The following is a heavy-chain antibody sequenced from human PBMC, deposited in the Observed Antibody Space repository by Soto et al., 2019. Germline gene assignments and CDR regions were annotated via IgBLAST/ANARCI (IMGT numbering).Heavy chain of an antibody. J-gene: IGHJ4*02. CDR2: IAYDGSNK. CDR1: GFTFSSYG. V-gene: IGHV3-33*01. CDR3: AGGSPPDY. Sequence: QVQLVESGGGVVQPGRSLRLSCAASGFTFSSYGIHWVRQAPGKGLDWVSLIAYDGSNKYYSDSVKGRFTISRDNSKNTVDLKMNSLGADETAIYYCAGGSPPDYWGQGTLVTVSS.